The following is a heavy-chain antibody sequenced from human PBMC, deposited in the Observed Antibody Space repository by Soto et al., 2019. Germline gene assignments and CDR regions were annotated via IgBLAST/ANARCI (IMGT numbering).Heavy chain of an antibody. CDR3: AKKGNGYFQYFDY. CDR1: GFTFSSYG. Sequence: QVQLVESGGGVGQPGRSLRLSCAASGFTFSSYGMHWVRQAPGKGLEWVAVISYDGSNKYYADSVKGRFTISRDNSKNTLYLQMNCLRAEDTAVYYCAKKGNGYFQYFDYWGQGTLVTVSS. J-gene: IGHJ4*02. D-gene: IGHD3-3*01. CDR2: ISYDGSNK. V-gene: IGHV3-30*18.